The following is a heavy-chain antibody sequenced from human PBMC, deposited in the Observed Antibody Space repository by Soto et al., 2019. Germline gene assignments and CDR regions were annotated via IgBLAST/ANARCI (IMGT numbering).Heavy chain of an antibody. Sequence: SETLSLTCTVSGGSISSSAYYWGWIRHPPGKGLEWIGSISYSGTTYYNPSLKSRVTISVDTSKNQFSLRLSSVTAADTAVYYCFNYYGSSGVDFWGQGTLVTVSS. D-gene: IGHD3-22*01. CDR2: ISYSGTT. V-gene: IGHV4-39*01. CDR1: GGSISSSAYY. J-gene: IGHJ4*02. CDR3: FNYYGSSGVDF.